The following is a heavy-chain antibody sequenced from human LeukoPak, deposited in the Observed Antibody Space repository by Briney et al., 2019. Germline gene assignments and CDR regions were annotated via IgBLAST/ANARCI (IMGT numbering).Heavy chain of an antibody. CDR3: ARSCRILDIVATIRARLGGNGFDI. V-gene: IGHV4-39*07. Sequence: SETLSLTCTVSGGSISSSSYYWGWIRQPPGKGLEWLGSIYRSGSTYYNPPLKSRVTIAVETSKNQFSLKLSSVTAADKAVYYCARSCRILDIVATIRARLGGNGFDIWGQGTMVTVSS. D-gene: IGHD5-12*01. CDR1: GGSISSSSYY. J-gene: IGHJ3*02. CDR2: IYRSGST.